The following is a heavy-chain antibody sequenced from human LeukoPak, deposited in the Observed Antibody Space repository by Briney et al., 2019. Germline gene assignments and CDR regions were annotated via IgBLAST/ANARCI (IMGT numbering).Heavy chain of an antibody. CDR2: IWYDRSNK. V-gene: IGHV3-33*01. Sequence: GGSLRLSCAASGFTFSSYGMHWVRQAPGKGLEWVAVIWYDRSNKYYADSVKGRFTISRDNSKNTLYLQMSSLRAEDTAVYYCARESGDIVVVPAASHFDIWGQGTMVTVSS. CDR1: GFTFSSYG. D-gene: IGHD2-2*01. J-gene: IGHJ3*02. CDR3: ARESGDIVVVPAASHFDI.